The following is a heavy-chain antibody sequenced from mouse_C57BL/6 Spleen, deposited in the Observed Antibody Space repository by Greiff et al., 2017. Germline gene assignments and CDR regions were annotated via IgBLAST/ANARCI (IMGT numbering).Heavy chain of an antibody. D-gene: IGHD1-1*01. V-gene: IGHV1-81*01. CDR1: GYTFTSYG. CDR3: ARYYYEDYFDY. J-gene: IGHJ2*01. CDR2: IYPRSGNT. Sequence: VKLQESGAELARPGASVKLSCKASGYTFTSYGISWVKQRTGQGLEWIGEIYPRSGNTYYNEKFKGKATLTADKSSSTAYMELRSLTSEDSAVYFCARYYYEDYFDYWGQGTTLTVSS.